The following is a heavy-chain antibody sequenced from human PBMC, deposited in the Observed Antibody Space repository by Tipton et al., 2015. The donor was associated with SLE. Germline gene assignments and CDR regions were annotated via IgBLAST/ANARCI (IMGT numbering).Heavy chain of an antibody. V-gene: IGHV4-39*07. J-gene: IGHJ4*02. Sequence: TLSLTCIVSGDSISSSSYYWGWIRQPPGKGLEWVGTVYYTGNTFYNPSLKSRVTISVDRSKNQFSLRLTSVTAADTAVYYCATELFRGYTSGWGPDYWGQGTLVTVSS. CDR2: VYYTGNT. CDR1: GDSISSSSYY. CDR3: ATELFRGYTSGWGPDY. D-gene: IGHD6-19*01.